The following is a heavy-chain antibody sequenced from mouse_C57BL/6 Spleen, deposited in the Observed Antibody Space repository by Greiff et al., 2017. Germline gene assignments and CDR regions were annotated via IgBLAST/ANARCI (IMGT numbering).Heavy chain of an antibody. CDR3: ARSYYYGSSSWYFDV. CDR2: IYPGDGDT. V-gene: IGHV1-80*01. D-gene: IGHD1-1*01. CDR1: GYAFSSYW. J-gene: IGHJ1*03. Sequence: QVQLQQSGAELVKPGASVKISCKASGYAFSSYWMNWVKQRPGKGLEWIGQIYPGDGDTNYNGKFKGKATLTADKSSSTAYMQLSSLTSEDSAVYFCARSYYYGSSSWYFDVWGTGTTVTVSS.